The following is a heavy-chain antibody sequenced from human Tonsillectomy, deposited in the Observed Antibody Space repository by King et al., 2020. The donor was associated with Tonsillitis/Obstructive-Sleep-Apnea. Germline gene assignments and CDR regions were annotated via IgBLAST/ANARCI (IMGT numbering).Heavy chain of an antibody. CDR2: IYYSGST. CDR3: ATDSFGYYLFDY. D-gene: IGHD3-22*01. V-gene: IGHV4-39*01. J-gene: IGHJ4*02. CDR1: GGSISSSSYY. Sequence: LQLQESGPGLVKPSETLSLTCTVSGGSISSSSYYWGWIRQPPGKGLEWIGSIYYSGSTYYYPSLKSPVTISVDTSKNQYSLKLSSVTAADTAVYYCATDSFGYYLFDYWGQGTLVTVSS.